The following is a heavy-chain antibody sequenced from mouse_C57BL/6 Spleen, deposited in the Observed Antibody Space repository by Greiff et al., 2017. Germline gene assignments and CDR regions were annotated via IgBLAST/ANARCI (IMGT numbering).Heavy chain of an antibody. V-gene: IGHV1-76*01. J-gene: IGHJ4*01. D-gene: IGHD1-1*01. Sequence: QVQLQQSVAELVRPGASVKLSCKASGYTFTDYYINWVKQRPGQGLVWIARIYPGSGNTYYNEKFKGKATLTAEKSSSTAYMQLSSLTSEDSAVYVCARDITTVPYAMDYWGQGGSVTV. CDR3: ARDITTVPYAMDY. CDR2: IYPGSGNT. CDR1: GYTFTDYY.